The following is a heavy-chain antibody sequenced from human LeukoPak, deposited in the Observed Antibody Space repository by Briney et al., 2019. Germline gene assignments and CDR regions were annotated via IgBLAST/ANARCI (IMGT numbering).Heavy chain of an antibody. J-gene: IGHJ4*02. CDR1: GASVSSNSAA. V-gene: IGHV6-1*01. CDR2: TYYRYKWYN. CDR3: AREGVGRSFKRGYFDY. D-gene: IGHD1-26*01. Sequence: PLQTLSLICPISGASVSSNSAAWNWIRQSPSRGLKWMERTYYRYKWYNDLGVSVKGRITINPDTFKNLLLLQLNSVTPEDTAVYYCAREGVGRSFKRGYFDYWGQGTLVTVSS.